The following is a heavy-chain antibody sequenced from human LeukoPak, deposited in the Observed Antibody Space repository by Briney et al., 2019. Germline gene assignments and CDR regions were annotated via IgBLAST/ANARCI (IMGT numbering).Heavy chain of an antibody. CDR3: ARDLAYCSGGSCYPYYFDY. J-gene: IGHJ4*02. CDR2: INDSGST. V-gene: IGHV4-34*01. Sequence: SETLSLTCAVYGGSFSGYYWTWIRQPPGKGLEWIGEINDSGSTNYNPSLKSRVTISVDTSKNQFSLKLSSVTAADTAVYYCARDLAYCSGGSCYPYYFDYWGQGTLVTVSS. D-gene: IGHD2-15*01. CDR1: GGSFSGYY.